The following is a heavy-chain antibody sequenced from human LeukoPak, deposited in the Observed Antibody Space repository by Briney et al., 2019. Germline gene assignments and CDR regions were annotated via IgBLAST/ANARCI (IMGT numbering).Heavy chain of an antibody. V-gene: IGHV3-33*01. CDR2: IWDDGRNH. D-gene: IGHD1-7*01. CDR3: ARWRTGTIFDY. Sequence: GGSLRLSCAASGFTFSTYGMHWVRQAPGKGLEWLAVIWDDGRNHFYADSVKGRFTVSRDNSKNTLSLQMNSLRPEDTAVYYCARWRTGTIFDYWGQGTLVIVSS. CDR1: GFTFSTYG. J-gene: IGHJ4*02.